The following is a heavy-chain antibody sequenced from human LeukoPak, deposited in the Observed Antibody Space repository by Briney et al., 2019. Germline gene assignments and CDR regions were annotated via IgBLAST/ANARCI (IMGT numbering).Heavy chain of an antibody. CDR1: GGSISSGDYY. D-gene: IGHD4-17*01. V-gene: IGHV4-30-4*01. Sequence: PSQTLSLTCTVSGGSISSGDYYWSWIRQPPGKGLEWIGYIYYSGSTYYNPSLKSRVTISVDTSKNQFSLKLSSVTAADTAVYYCARYTVTTIGFDPWGQGTLDTVSS. J-gene: IGHJ5*02. CDR2: IYYSGST. CDR3: ARYTVTTIGFDP.